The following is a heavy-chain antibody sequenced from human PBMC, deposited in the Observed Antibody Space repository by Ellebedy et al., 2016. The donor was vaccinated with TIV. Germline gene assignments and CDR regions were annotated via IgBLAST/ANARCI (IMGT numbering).Heavy chain of an antibody. J-gene: IGHJ5*02. CDR1: GFIFSNFN. Sequence: GESLKISCAASGFIFSNFNMNWVRQAPGEGLEWVSVLYKDGKSNYTDSVNGRFTVSRDNSKNTLYLQMDSLRAEDTAVYYCARDPGGGGDYGDNWFDPWGRGTVVTVSS. CDR3: ARDPGGGGDYGDNWFDP. D-gene: IGHD4-17*01. CDR2: LYKDGKS. V-gene: IGHV3-66*01.